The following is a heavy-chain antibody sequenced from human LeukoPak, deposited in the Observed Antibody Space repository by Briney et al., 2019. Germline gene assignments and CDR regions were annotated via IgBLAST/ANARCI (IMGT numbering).Heavy chain of an antibody. CDR3: TRPRTAMVPIDALDI. Sequence: PGGSLRLSCTASGFTFGDYGMSWFRQAPGKGLEWVGFIRSKAYGGTTEYAASVKGRFTISRDDSKSIAYLQMNSLKTEDTAVYYCTRPRTAMVPIDALDIWAQGTMVTVSS. J-gene: IGHJ3*02. CDR1: GFTFGDYG. CDR2: IRSKAYGGTT. V-gene: IGHV3-49*03. D-gene: IGHD5-18*01.